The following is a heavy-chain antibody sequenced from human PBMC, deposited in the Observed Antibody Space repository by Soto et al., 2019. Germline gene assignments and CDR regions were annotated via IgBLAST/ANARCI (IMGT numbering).Heavy chain of an antibody. D-gene: IGHD6-19*01. V-gene: IGHV4-59*08. CDR2: IYYSGST. Sequence: PSETLSLTCTVSGGSISSYYWSWIRQPPGKGLEWIGYIYYSGSTNYNPSLKSRVTISVDTSKNQFSLKLSSVTAADTAVYYCARLLKGAVAGRIFDYWGQGTLVTVS. CDR3: ARLLKGAVAGRIFDY. CDR1: GGSISSYY. J-gene: IGHJ4*02.